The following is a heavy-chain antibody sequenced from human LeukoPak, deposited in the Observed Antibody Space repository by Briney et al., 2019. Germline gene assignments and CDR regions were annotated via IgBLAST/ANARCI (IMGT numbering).Heavy chain of an antibody. V-gene: IGHV3-30*18. CDR3: AKVRVDAYVSPNDY. CDR1: GFTFSSYG. Sequence: GGSLRLSCAASGFTFSSYGMHWVRQAPGMGLEWVAIISYDGSNQCYADSVKGRFTISRDNSRNMLYLQMNSLRAEDTALYYCAKVRVDAYVSPNDYWGQGTLVTVSS. D-gene: IGHD3-16*01. J-gene: IGHJ4*02. CDR2: ISYDGSNQ.